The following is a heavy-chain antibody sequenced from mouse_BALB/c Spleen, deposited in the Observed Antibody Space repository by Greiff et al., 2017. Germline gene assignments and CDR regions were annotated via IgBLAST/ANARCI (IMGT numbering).Heavy chain of an antibody. CDR2: ILPGSGST. J-gene: IGHJ3*01. V-gene: IGHV1-9*01. Sequence: QVQLQQSGAELMKPGASVKISCKATGYTFSSYWIEWVKQRPGHGLEWIGEILPGSGSTNYNEKFKGKATFTADTSSNTAYMQLSSLTSEDSAVYYCARSGTATFGYWGQGTLVTVSA. CDR1: GYTFSSYW. CDR3: ARSGTATFGY. D-gene: IGHD1-2*01.